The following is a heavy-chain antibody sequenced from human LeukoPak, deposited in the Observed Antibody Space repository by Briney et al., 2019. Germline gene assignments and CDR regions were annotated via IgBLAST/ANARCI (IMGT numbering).Heavy chain of an antibody. D-gene: IGHD3-10*01. CDR2: ISAYNGNT. J-gene: IGHJ4*02. V-gene: IGHV1-18*01. CDR3: ARATMVQGVITPPFDY. Sequence: GASVTVSCMASGYTFTSYGISWVRQAPGKGLEWMGWISAYNGNTNYAQKLQGRVTMTTDTSTSTAYMELRSLRSDDTAVYYCARATMVQGVITPPFDYWGQGTLVTVSS. CDR1: GYTFTSYG.